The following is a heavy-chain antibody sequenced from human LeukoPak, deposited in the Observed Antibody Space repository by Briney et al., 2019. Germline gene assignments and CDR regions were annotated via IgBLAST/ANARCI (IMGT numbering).Heavy chain of an antibody. CDR2: ISYDGSSK. CDR3: ATEDGFNFDY. V-gene: IGHV3-33*01. J-gene: IGHJ4*02. Sequence: GGSLRLSCAASGFTFSGYGLHWVRQAPGKGLEWVAVISYDGSSKYYADSVKGRFTISTDNSKNSLYLQMNSLRVEDTAVYYCATEDGFNFDYWGQGTLVTVSS. D-gene: IGHD5-24*01. CDR1: GFTFSGYG.